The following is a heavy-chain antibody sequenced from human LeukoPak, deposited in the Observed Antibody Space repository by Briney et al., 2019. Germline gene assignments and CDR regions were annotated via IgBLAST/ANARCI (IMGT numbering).Heavy chain of an antibody. CDR3: SRESGAFSPFGY. CDR2: ISLSGRT. D-gene: IGHD1-26*01. J-gene: IGHJ4*02. Sequence: SGTLSLTCDVSGGSISRTNWWSWVRQSPGQGLEWIGEISLSGRTNYNPSLQSRVTMSLDESKNQLSLDLASVTAADTAVYYCSRESGAFSPFGYWGQGTLVTVSS. V-gene: IGHV4-4*02. CDR1: GGSISRTNW.